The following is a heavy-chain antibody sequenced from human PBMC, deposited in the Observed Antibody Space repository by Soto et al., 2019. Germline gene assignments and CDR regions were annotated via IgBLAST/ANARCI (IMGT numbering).Heavy chain of an antibody. Sequence: QLQLQESGPGLVKPSETLSLTCTVSGGSISSSSYYWGWIRQPPGKGLEWIGSIYYSGSTYYNPSLKSRVTISVDTSKNQFSLKLSSVTAADTAVYYCARDYGDSSYYFDYWGQGTLVTVSS. D-gene: IGHD4-17*01. CDR2: IYYSGST. CDR1: GGSISSSSYY. J-gene: IGHJ4*02. CDR3: ARDYGDSSYYFDY. V-gene: IGHV4-39*01.